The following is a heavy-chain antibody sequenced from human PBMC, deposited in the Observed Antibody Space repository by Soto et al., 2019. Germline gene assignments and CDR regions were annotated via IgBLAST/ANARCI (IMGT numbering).Heavy chain of an antibody. CDR2: ISGSGGST. V-gene: IGHV3-23*01. Sequence: GGSLRLSCAASGFTFSSYAMSWVRQAPGKGLEWVSAISGSGGSTYYADSVKGRFTISRDNSKNTLYLQMNSLRAEDTAVYYCAKDRYGSGSYRNWFDPWGQGTLVTVPQ. J-gene: IGHJ5*02. CDR1: GFTFSSYA. CDR3: AKDRYGSGSYRNWFDP. D-gene: IGHD3-10*01.